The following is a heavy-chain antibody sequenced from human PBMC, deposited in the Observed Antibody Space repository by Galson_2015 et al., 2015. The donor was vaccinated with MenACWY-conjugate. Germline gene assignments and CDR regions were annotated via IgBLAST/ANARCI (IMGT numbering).Heavy chain of an antibody. V-gene: IGHV7-4-1*02. J-gene: IGHJ4*02. CDR2: INTNTGNP. Sequence: SVKVSCKASGYTFTNYAINWVRQAPGQGLEWLGWINTNTGNPTYAQAFTGRFVFSLDTTVGTAYLQISSLKAEDAAVYYCVRDPNQIPTRVPMGRFDYLGQGTLVTVSS. D-gene: IGHD4/OR15-4a*01. CDR1: GYTFTNYA. CDR3: VRDPNQIPTRVPMGRFDY.